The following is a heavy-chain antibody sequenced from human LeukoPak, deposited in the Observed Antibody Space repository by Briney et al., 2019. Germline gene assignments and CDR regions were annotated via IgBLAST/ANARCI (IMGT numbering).Heavy chain of an antibody. Sequence: PGGSLRLSCAASGFTVSSSYMSWVRQAPGKGLEWVSVIYSGGSTYYADSVKGRFTISRDNSKNTLYLQMNSLRAEDTAVYYCASSQDTAMVEFYWGQGTLVTVSS. V-gene: IGHV3-53*01. J-gene: IGHJ4*02. D-gene: IGHD5-18*01. CDR2: IYSGGST. CDR1: GFTVSSSY. CDR3: ASSQDTAMVEFY.